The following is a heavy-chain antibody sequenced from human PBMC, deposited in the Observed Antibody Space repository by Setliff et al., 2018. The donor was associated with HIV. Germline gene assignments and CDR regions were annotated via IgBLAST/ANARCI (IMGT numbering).Heavy chain of an antibody. CDR1: GFTFSRYW. D-gene: IGHD4-17*01. CDR3: ARQGLLRWYFDN. J-gene: IGHJ4*02. V-gene: IGHV3-7*01. CDR2: IKQDGSEM. Sequence: PGGSLRLSCAASGFTFSRYWMTWVRQAPGKGLEWVANIKQDGSEMYHVDSVKGRFSISRDNAKNTLFLQMNSLRAEDTAVYYCARQGLLRWYFDNWGQGTLVTVSS.